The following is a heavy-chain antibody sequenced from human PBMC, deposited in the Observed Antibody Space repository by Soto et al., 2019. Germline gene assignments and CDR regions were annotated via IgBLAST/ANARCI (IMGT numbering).Heavy chain of an antibody. CDR2: IYHTGST. CDR3: ARGTNWNYHY. J-gene: IGHJ4*02. V-gene: IGHV4-31*03. D-gene: IGHD1-7*01. CDR1: GGSISSGGYY. Sequence: QVQLQESGPGLVKPSQTLSLTCTVSGGSISSGGYYWSWIRQHPGKGLEWIGYIYHTGSTSYNPSLKSRVTISFDTSKNQFSLKLSSVTAADTAVYYCARGTNWNYHYWGQGTQVTVSS.